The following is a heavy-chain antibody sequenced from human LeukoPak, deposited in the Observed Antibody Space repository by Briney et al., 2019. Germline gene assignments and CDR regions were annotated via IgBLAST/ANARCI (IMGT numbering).Heavy chain of an antibody. CDR1: GGTFSGYY. Sequence: SETLSLTCAVYGGTFSGYYWSWIRQPPGKELEWFGYIYYSGSTNYNPSLKSRVTISVDTSKNQFSLKLSSVTAADTAVYYCARVRPAVAGLAYFVYWGQGTLGTVSS. D-gene: IGHD6-19*01. J-gene: IGHJ4*02. V-gene: IGHV4-59*08. CDR2: IYYSGST. CDR3: ARVRPAVAGLAYFVY.